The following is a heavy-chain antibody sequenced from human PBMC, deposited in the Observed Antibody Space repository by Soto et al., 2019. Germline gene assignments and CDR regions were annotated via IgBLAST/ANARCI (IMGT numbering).Heavy chain of an antibody. Sequence: PSGTLSLTCTVSGGSISSGGYYWSWIRQHPGKGLEWIGYIYYSGSTYYNPSLKSRVTISVDTSKNQFSLKLSSVTAADTAVYYCARNLREWFQNWFDPWGQGTLVTVS. CDR2: IYYSGST. J-gene: IGHJ5*02. D-gene: IGHD3-3*01. CDR3: ARNLREWFQNWFDP. CDR1: GGSISSGGYY. V-gene: IGHV4-31*03.